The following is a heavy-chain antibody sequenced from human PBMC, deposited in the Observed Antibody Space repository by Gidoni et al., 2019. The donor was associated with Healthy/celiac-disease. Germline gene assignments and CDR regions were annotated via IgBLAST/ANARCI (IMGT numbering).Heavy chain of an antibody. CDR3: AGFSGSYLAGAFDI. V-gene: IGHV4-61*02. Sequence: QVQLQESGPGLVKPSQTLSLTCTVSGGSISSGSYYWSWIRQPAGKGLEWIGRIYTSGSTNYNPSLKSRVTISVDTSKNQFSLKLSSVTAADTAVYYCAGFSGSYLAGAFDIWGQGTMVTVSS. J-gene: IGHJ3*02. CDR1: GGSISSGSYY. D-gene: IGHD1-26*01. CDR2: IYTSGST.